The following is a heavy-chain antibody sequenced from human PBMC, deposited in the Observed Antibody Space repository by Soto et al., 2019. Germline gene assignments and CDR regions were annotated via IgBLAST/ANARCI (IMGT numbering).Heavy chain of an antibody. CDR1: GFTFSSYA. D-gene: IGHD6-6*01. CDR3: ARGTIVARQHLDY. CDR2: ISIRGGDE. Sequence: VRLMESGGGLVKPGKSLRLSCAASGFTFSSYAMHWARQAPGKGLEWVTVISIRGGDEYYAESVRGRFTISRDDSKNTLYLQMDSLRVEDTAVYYCARGTIVARQHLDYWGQGTLVTVSS. J-gene: IGHJ4*02. V-gene: IGHV3-30*03.